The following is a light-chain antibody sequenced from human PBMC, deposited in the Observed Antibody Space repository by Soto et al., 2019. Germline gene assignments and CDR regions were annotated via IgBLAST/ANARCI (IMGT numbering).Light chain of an antibody. CDR3: VLYMGSGVWV. J-gene: IGLJ3*02. CDR1: SGPVSTSFY. CDR2: NTD. V-gene: IGLV8-61*01. Sequence: QTVVTQEPSFSVSPGRTVTLTCGLSSGPVSTSFYPSWYQQTPGQAPRTLIYNTDTRSSGVPDRFSGSIIGNKAALTITGAQADDESDYFCVLYMGSGVWVFGGGTKLTVL.